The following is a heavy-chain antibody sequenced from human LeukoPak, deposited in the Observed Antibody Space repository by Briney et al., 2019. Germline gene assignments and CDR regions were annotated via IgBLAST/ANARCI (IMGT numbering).Heavy chain of an antibody. J-gene: IGHJ5*02. D-gene: IGHD2-2*01. Sequence: SETLSLTCTVSGGSISISSYYWGWIRQPPGEGLECIGIIYYSGSTYYNPSLKSRLTISVDTSKNQFSLKLSSVTATDTAVYYCARRGYCSSTSCYEYWFDPWGQGTLVTVSS. V-gene: IGHV4-39*01. CDR1: GGSISISSYY. CDR3: ARRGYCSSTSCYEYWFDP. CDR2: IYYSGST.